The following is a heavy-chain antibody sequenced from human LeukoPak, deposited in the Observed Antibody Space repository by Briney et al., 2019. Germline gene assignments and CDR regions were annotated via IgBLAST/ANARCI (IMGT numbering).Heavy chain of an antibody. V-gene: IGHV1-69*13. CDR3: ARSRAFNSGAFDP. J-gene: IGHJ5*02. Sequence: ASVKVSCKASGGTFSSYAISWVRQAPGQGLEWMGGIIPIFGTANYAQKFQGRVTITADESTSTAYMELSSLRSEDTAVYYCARSRAFNSGAFDPWGQGSLVTVSS. D-gene: IGHD1-26*01. CDR1: GGTFSSYA. CDR2: IIPIFGTA.